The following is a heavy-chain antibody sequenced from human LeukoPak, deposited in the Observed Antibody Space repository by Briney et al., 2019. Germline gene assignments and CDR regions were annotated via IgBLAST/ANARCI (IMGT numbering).Heavy chain of an antibody. Sequence: SQTLSLTCTVSGGSISSGDYYWSWIRQPPGKGLVWIGYIYYSGSTYYNPSLKSRVTISVDTSKNQFSLKLSSVTAADTAVYYCARREASGSGYYGFDYWGQGTLVTVSS. CDR3: ARREASGSGYYGFDY. J-gene: IGHJ4*02. CDR1: GGSISSGDYY. D-gene: IGHD3-3*01. CDR2: IYYSGST. V-gene: IGHV4-30-4*08.